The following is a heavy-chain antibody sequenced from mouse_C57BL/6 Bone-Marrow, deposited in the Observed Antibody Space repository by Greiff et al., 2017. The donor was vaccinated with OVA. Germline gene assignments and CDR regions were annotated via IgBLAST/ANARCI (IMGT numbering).Heavy chain of an antibody. D-gene: IGHD2-3*01. V-gene: IGHV1-80*01. CDR2: IYPGDGDT. Sequence: VQLQESGAELVKPGASVKISCKASGYAFSSYWMNWVKQRPGKGLEWIGQIYPGDGDTNYNGKFKGKATLTADKSSSTAYMQLSSLTSEDSAVYFCAREDDYGYFDVWGTGTTVTVSS. CDR1: GYAFSSYW. CDR3: AREDDYGYFDV. J-gene: IGHJ1*03.